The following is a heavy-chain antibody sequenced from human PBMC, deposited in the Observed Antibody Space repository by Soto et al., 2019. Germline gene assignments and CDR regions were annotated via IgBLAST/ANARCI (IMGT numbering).Heavy chain of an antibody. CDR1: GGSFSGYY. J-gene: IGHJ5*02. Sequence: PSETLSLTCAVYGGSFSGYYWSWIRQPPGKGLEWIGEINHSGSTNYNPSLKSRVTISVDTSKNQFSLKLSSVTAADTAVYYCARGFNIVVGQSLGRKINWFDPWGQGTLVTVSS. D-gene: IGHD2-2*01. CDR2: INHSGST. CDR3: ARGFNIVVGQSLGRKINWFDP. V-gene: IGHV4-34*01.